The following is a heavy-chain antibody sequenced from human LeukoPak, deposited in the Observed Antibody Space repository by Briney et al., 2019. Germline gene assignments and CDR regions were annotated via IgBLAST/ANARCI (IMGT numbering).Heavy chain of an antibody. J-gene: IGHJ4*02. V-gene: IGHV3-30-3*01. D-gene: IGHD6-6*01. CDR1: GFTFSSYA. CDR3: AREIAARQYFDY. Sequence: GRSLRLSCAASGFTFSSYAMHWVRQAPGKGLGWVAVISYDGSNKYYADSVKGRFTISRDNSKNTLYLQMNSLRAEDTAVYYCAREIAARQYFDYWGQGTLVTVSS. CDR2: ISYDGSNK.